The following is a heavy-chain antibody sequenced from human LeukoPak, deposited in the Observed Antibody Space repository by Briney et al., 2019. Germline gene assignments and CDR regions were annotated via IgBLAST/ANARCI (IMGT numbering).Heavy chain of an antibody. V-gene: IGHV4-59*11. CDR2: IYYSGST. CDR3: ASFIAVAGLYYFDY. D-gene: IGHD6-19*01. Sequence: SETLSLTCTVSGGSISSHYWSWIRQPPGKGLEWNGYIYYSGSTNYNPSLKSRATISVDTSKNQVSLKLSSVTAADTAVYYCASFIAVAGLYYFDYWGQGTLVTVSS. J-gene: IGHJ4*02. CDR1: GGSISSHY.